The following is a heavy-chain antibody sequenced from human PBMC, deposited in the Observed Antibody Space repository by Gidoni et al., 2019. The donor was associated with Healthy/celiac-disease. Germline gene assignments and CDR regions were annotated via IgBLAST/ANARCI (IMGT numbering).Heavy chain of an antibody. CDR2: IKGKTDGGAT. D-gene: IGHD5-18*01. CDR1: GLTFSNDW. Sequence: EVQLVESGGGLVKPGGSLRLSWAASGLTFSNDWMSWVRQAPGKGLEWVGRIKGKTDGGATDDAAPVKGRFTISRDDSKNTLYLQMTSLKTEDTAVYYCTTDLGSYGFYYYYGMDVWGQGTTVTVSS. J-gene: IGHJ6*02. V-gene: IGHV3-15*01. CDR3: TTDLGSYGFYYYYGMDV.